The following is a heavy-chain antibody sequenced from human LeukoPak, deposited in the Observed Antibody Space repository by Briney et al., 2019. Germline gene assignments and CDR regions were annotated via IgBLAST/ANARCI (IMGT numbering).Heavy chain of an antibody. CDR2: ISDSDSST. CDR3: ARAFGLTDY. D-gene: IGHD3/OR15-3a*01. V-gene: IGHV3-23*01. Sequence: PGGSLRLSCAASGFTLSSYAMTWVRQAPGEGLEWVSAISDSDSSTYYADSVKGRFTISRDNAKNSLYLQMNSLRDEDTAVYYCARAFGLTDYWGQGTLVTVSS. CDR1: GFTLSSYA. J-gene: IGHJ4*02.